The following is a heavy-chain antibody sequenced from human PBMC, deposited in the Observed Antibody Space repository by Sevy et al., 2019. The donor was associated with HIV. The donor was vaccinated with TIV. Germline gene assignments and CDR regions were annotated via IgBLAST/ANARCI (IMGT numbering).Heavy chain of an antibody. Sequence: GGSLRLSCAASGFTFSSYGMHWVRQAPGKGLEWVAVISYDGSNKYYADSVKGRFTISGDNSKNTLYLQMNSLRAEDTAVYYCAKGVRGSGYRIGYFDLWGRGTLVTVSS. J-gene: IGHJ2*01. V-gene: IGHV3-30*18. CDR1: GFTFSSYG. CDR3: AKGVRGSGYRIGYFDL. CDR2: ISYDGSNK. D-gene: IGHD3-3*01.